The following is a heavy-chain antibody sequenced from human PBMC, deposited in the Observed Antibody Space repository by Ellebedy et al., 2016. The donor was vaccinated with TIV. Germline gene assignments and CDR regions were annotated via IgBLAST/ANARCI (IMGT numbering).Heavy chain of an antibody. J-gene: IGHJ6*02. V-gene: IGHV1-69*13. Sequence: AASVKVSCKASGDTFSSYAISWVRQAPGQGLEWMGGIIPIFGTANYAQKFQGRVTITADESTSTAYMELSSLRSEDTAVYYCAREVSVVTYYYYGMDVWGQGTTVTVSS. CDR3: AREVSVVTYYYYGMDV. CDR1: GDTFSSYA. CDR2: IIPIFGTA. D-gene: IGHD4-23*01.